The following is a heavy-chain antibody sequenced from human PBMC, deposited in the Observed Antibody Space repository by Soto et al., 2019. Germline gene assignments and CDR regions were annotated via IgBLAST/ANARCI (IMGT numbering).Heavy chain of an antibody. CDR2: IYRDNDQ. D-gene: IGHD3-10*01. V-gene: IGHV2-5*02. CDR3: VHRQVLNGSGPLH. CDR1: GFSLSTSGVG. J-gene: IGHJ4*02. Sequence: QITLKESGPTLVKPTQTLTLTCTFSGFSLSTSGVGVGWVRQPPGKALEWLALIYRDNDQRYSPSLKSRVTLPRDTSKNQVVLTMTNMDPVDTATYYCVHRQVLNGSGPLHWGQGTLVTVSS.